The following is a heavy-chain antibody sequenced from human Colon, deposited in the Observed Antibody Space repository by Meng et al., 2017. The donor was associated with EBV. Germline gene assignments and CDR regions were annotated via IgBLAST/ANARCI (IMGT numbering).Heavy chain of an antibody. J-gene: IGHJ4*02. Sequence: QRQLQHPGHGLVQPSHSRSHTTTCSSCSISSGGSYWSWIRPHPGQGLVWIVYIYYSGSTYYNPSLKSRVTISIDTSKNQFSLKLSSVTAADTAVYYCARGPSRWLQFSFDYWGQGTLVTVSS. CDR2: IYYSGST. D-gene: IGHD5-24*01. V-gene: IGHV4-31*03. CDR1: SCSISSGGSY. CDR3: ARGPSRWLQFSFDY.